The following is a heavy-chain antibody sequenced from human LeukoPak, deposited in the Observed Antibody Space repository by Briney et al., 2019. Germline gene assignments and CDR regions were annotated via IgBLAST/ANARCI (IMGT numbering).Heavy chain of an antibody. Sequence: GGSLRLSCAASGFTSSSYSMNWVRQVPGKGLEWVSSISSSSSYIYYADSVKGRFTISKDNAKNSLYLQMNSLRAEDTAVYYCARDPETYNYGYFDYWGQGTLVTVSS. CDR2: ISSSSSYI. D-gene: IGHD5-18*01. CDR3: ARDPETYNYGYFDY. CDR1: GFTSSSYS. J-gene: IGHJ4*02. V-gene: IGHV3-21*01.